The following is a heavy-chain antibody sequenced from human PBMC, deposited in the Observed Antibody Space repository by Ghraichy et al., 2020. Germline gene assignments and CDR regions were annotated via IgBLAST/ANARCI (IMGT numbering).Heavy chain of an antibody. V-gene: IGHV3-7*03. CDR3: ARDPSVASTDY. D-gene: IGHD2-15*01. Sequence: LSLTCAASGFTFSKYWMSWVRQAPGKGLEWVANINPDGSGKYYVVSVMGHFTISRDNAQNSLYLQMTSLRAEDTAIYYCARDPSVASTDYWGQGTLVTVSS. CDR2: INPDGSGK. J-gene: IGHJ4*02. CDR1: GFTFSKYW.